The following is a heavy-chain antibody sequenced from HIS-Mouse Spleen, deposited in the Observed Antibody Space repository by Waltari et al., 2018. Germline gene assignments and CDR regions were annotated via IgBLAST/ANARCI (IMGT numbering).Heavy chain of an antibody. Sequence: QVQLVESGGGVVQPGRSVRLSCAASGFTFSCYGMHCVRWAPGKGLGWVAVISYDGSNKYYADSVKGRFTISRDNSKNTLYLQMNSLRAEDTAVYYCARESGSYGNWFDPWGQGTLVTVSS. CDR2: ISYDGSNK. J-gene: IGHJ5*02. CDR3: ARESGSYGNWFDP. D-gene: IGHD1-26*01. CDR1: GFTFSCYG. V-gene: IGHV3-30*03.